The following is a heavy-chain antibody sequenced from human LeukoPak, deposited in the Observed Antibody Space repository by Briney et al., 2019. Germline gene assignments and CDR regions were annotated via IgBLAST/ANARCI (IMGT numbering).Heavy chain of an antibody. CDR1: GGSISSYY. Sequence: NSSETLSLTCTVSGGSISSYYWSWIRQPAGKGLEWIGRIYTSGSTNYNPSLKSRVSMSVDTSKSQFSLNLSSVTAADTAVYYCARGDPPGYSSGSWGQGTLVTVSS. CDR3: ARGDPPGYSSGS. D-gene: IGHD6-19*01. V-gene: IGHV4-4*07. J-gene: IGHJ5*02. CDR2: IYTSGST.